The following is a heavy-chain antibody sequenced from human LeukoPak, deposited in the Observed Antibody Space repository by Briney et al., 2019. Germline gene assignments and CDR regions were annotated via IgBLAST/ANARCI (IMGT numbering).Heavy chain of an antibody. D-gene: IGHD1-7*01. V-gene: IGHV1-46*01. CDR2: INPSGGST. J-gene: IGHJ4*02. CDR3: ARDPNYFIDY. CDR1: GYTFTSYD. Sequence: ASVKVSCKASGYTFTSYDINWVRQATGQGLEWMGIINPSGGSTSYAQKFQGRVTMTRDTSTSTVYMELSSLRSEDTAVYYCARDPNYFIDYWGQGTLVTVSS.